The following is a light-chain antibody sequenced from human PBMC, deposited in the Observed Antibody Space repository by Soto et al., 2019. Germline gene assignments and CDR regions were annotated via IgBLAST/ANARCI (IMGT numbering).Light chain of an antibody. J-gene: IGKJ2*01. CDR3: QQYNNWPPYT. Sequence: EIVMTQSPATLSVSPGERATLSCRASQSVSSNLAWYQQKPGQAPRLLIYGASTRATGIPARFSGSWSGTEFTLTISSLQSEDFAVYYCQQYNNWPPYTFGQWTKLEIK. V-gene: IGKV3-15*01. CDR1: QSVSSN. CDR2: GAS.